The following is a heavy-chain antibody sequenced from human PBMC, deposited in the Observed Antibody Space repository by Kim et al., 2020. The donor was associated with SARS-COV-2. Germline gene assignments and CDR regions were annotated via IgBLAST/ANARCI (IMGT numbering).Heavy chain of an antibody. CDR3: ARDQEYSSSWPYYYYGMDV. D-gene: IGHD6-13*01. CDR2: IYYSGST. Sequence: SETLSLTCTVSGGSISSSSYYWGWIRQPPGKGLEWIGSIYYSGSTYYNPSLKSRVTISVDTSKNQFSLKLSSVTAADTAVYYCARDQEYSSSWPYYYYGMDVWGQGTTVTVFS. V-gene: IGHV4-39*07. J-gene: IGHJ6*02. CDR1: GGSISSSSYY.